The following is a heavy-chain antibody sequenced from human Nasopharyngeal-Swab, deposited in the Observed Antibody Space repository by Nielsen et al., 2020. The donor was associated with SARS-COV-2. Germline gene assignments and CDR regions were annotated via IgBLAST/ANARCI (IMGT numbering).Heavy chain of an antibody. Sequence: GGSLRLSCAASGLGFSASPIIWVRQASGKGLEWVGRIRNKVNSYATTYGVSVKGRFTISRDDSKNTAYLQMNSLKTEDTAMYYCASGGGSVYCSSTTCWDAFDIWGQGTMVTVSS. V-gene: IGHV3-73*01. J-gene: IGHJ3*02. CDR2: IRNKVNSYAT. CDR1: GLGFSASP. CDR3: ASGGGSVYCSSTTCWDAFDI. D-gene: IGHD2-2*01.